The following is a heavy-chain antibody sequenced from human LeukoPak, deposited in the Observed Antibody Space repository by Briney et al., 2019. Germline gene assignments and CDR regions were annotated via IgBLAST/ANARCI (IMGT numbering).Heavy chain of an antibody. CDR3: ARENRAILWFRRRSSYYFDY. CDR2: IKQDGSEK. Sequence: GGSLRLSCAASGFTFSNYWMTWVRQAPGKGLEWVANIKQDGSEKYYVDSVKGRFTISRDNAKNSLYLQMNSLRAEDTAVYYCARENRAILWFRRRSSYYFDYWGQGTLVTVSS. CDR1: GFTFSNYW. J-gene: IGHJ4*02. V-gene: IGHV3-7*01. D-gene: IGHD3-10*01.